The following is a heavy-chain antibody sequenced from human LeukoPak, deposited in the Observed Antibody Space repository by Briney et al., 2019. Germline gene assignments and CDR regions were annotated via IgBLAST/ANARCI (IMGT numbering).Heavy chain of an antibody. Sequence: SETLSLTCTVSGGSISSSIYYWGWIRQPPGKGLEWIGSVYYSGSTYYNPSLKSRVTISVDTSKNQFSLKLSSVTAADTAVYYCASSVRGRSDYWGQGTLVTVSS. J-gene: IGHJ4*02. CDR1: GGSISSSIYY. D-gene: IGHD2-15*01. V-gene: IGHV4-39*01. CDR3: ASSVRGRSDY. CDR2: VYYSGST.